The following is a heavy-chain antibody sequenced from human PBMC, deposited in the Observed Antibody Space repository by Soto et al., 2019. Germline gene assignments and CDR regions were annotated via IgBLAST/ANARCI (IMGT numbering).Heavy chain of an antibody. CDR2: ISPFTGNP. D-gene: IGHD3-10*01. Sequence: ASVKVSCKASGYTFASCNINWVRQAPGQGLEWMGWISPFTGNPNYTQKLQGRVTLTTDTPTSTAYLELRSLRSDDTAVYYCARDSERFGIRRGCMDVWGQGTTVTVSS. J-gene: IGHJ6*02. CDR1: GYTFASCN. CDR3: ARDSERFGIRRGCMDV. V-gene: IGHV1-18*04.